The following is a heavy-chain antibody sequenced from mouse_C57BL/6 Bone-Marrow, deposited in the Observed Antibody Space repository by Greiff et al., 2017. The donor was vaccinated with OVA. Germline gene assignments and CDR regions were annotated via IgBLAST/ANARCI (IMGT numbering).Heavy chain of an antibody. CDR3: AGSGSSHWYFEV. J-gene: IGHJ1*03. V-gene: IGHV12-3*01. D-gene: IGHD1-1*01. CDR2: ITHSGET. Sequence: VMLVESGPGLVKPSQSLFLTCSITGFPITSGYYWFWLRQSPGKPLEWMGYITHSGETFYNPSLQSPISITRDTSKNQFFLQLSSMTTEDTAKYYYAGSGSSHWYFEVGGTGTTVTV. CDR1: GFPITSGYY.